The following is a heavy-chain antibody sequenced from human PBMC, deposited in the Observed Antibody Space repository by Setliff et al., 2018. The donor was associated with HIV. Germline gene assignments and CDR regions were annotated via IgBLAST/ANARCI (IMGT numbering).Heavy chain of an antibody. CDR3: AGAGGYSSPLGY. CDR2: IYSSGST. D-gene: IGHD6-13*01. J-gene: IGHJ4*02. CDR1: GGSISNYY. Sequence: SETLSLTCTVSGGSISNYYWSWVRQPPGKGLEWIGYIYSSGSTNYNPSFKSRVTISVDTSKGQFSLKLSSVTAADTAVYYCAGAGGYSSPLGYWGQGTLVTVSS. V-gene: IGHV4-59*01.